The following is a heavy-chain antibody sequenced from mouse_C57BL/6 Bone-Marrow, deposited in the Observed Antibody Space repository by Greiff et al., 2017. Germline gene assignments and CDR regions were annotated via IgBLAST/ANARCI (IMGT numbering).Heavy chain of an antibody. CDR2: IDPSDSET. J-gene: IGHJ1*03. D-gene: IGHD1-1*01. V-gene: IGHV1-52*01. CDR1: GYTFTSYW. CDR3: ARDYYYYGSWYFDV. Sequence: QVQLQQPGAELVRPGSSVKLSCKASGYTFTSYWMHWVKQRPIQGLEWIGNIDPSDSETHYNQKFKDKATLTVDKSSSTAYMQLSSLTSEDSAAYYCARDYYYYGSWYFDVWGTGTTVTVSS.